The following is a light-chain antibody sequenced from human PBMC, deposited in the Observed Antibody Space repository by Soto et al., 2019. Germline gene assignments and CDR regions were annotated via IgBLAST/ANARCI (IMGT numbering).Light chain of an antibody. Sequence: EIVMTQSPATLSVSPGERAALSCRASQSVSSNFAWYQQKPGQAPRLLIYAASTRATGIPARFSGSGSGTEFTLTISSLQSEDFAVYYCQQYNNWPYTFGQGTKLEI. CDR3: QQYNNWPYT. J-gene: IGKJ2*01. V-gene: IGKV3-15*01. CDR1: QSVSSN. CDR2: AAS.